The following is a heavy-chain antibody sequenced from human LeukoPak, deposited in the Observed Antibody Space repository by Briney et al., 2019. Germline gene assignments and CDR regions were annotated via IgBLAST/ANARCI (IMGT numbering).Heavy chain of an antibody. CDR3: VKESWEIVFTRGNFDY. D-gene: IGHD5/OR15-5a*01. CDR2: ISGSGGST. V-gene: IGHV3-23*01. J-gene: IGHJ4*02. CDR1: GFTFSSYA. Sequence: GGSLRLSCAASGFTFSSYAMSWVRHALGKGREWVSAISGSGGSTYYADSVKGRFTISRDNSKSTLYLQMNSLRAEDTAVYYCVKESWEIVFTRGNFDYWGQGSLVTVSS.